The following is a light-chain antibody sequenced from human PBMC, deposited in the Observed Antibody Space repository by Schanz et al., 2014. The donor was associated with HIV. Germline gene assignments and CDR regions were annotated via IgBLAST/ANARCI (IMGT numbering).Light chain of an antibody. CDR2: NTY. CDR3: ATWDDSLEGWV. Sequence: QSVLTQPPSASGTPGQRVTISCSGSSSNFRSNAVHWYQQLPGTAPKLVIYNTYHRPSGVPDRFSGSQSGTSASLAISGLQSEDEADFYCATWDDSLEGWVFGGGTKVTVL. V-gene: IGLV1-44*01. J-gene: IGLJ3*02. CDR1: SSNFRSNA.